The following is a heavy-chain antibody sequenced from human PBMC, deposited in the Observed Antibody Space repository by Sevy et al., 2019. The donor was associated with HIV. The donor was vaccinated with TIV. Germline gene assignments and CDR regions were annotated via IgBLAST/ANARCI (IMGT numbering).Heavy chain of an antibody. CDR1: GFTFSNYA. CDR3: ARDRSSNWMNYFFDY. Sequence: GGSLRLSCAASGFTFSNYAMHWVRQAPGKGLEWVAGISHDGSNNYYSDSVKGLFTISRDNSKKTLFVQMNSLKAEDTAVYNCARDRSSNWMNYFFDYWGQGALVTVSS. J-gene: IGHJ4*02. D-gene: IGHD6-13*01. V-gene: IGHV3-30*04. CDR2: ISHDGSNN.